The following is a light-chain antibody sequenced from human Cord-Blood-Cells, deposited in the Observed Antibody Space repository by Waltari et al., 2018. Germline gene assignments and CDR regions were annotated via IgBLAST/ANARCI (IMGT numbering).Light chain of an antibody. J-gene: IGKJ4*01. CDR1: QSVSSSY. CDR2: GAS. CDR3: QQYGRSLT. V-gene: IGKV3-20*01. Sequence: EIALTQSPGTLSLSPGERVTHSCRARQSVSSSYLAWYQQQPGQAPRLLIYGASSRATGIPDRFSGSGSGTDFPLTISRLEPDDFAVYYCQQYGRSLTFGGGTKVEIK.